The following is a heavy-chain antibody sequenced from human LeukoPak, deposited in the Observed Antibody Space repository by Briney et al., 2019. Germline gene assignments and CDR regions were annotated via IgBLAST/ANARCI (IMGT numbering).Heavy chain of an antibody. V-gene: IGHV4-39*01. J-gene: IGHJ4*02. CDR3: ARQLRGEAVAGHLQPFDY. Sequence: PSETLSLTCTVSGGSISSSSYYWGWIRQPPGKGLEWIGSMYYSGSTYYNPSLKSRVTISVDTSKNQFSLKLSSVTAADTAVYFCARQLRGEAVAGHLQPFDYWGQGALVTVSS. D-gene: IGHD6-19*01. CDR1: GGSISSSSYY. CDR2: MYYSGST.